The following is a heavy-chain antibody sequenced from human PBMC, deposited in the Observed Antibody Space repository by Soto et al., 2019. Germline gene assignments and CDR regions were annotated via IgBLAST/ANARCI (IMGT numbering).Heavy chain of an antibody. V-gene: IGHV3-48*01. CDR3: AREERASGTVFDS. CDR2: ISTSSSAI. Sequence: GGSLRLSCTASGFTFSTYSMNWVRQAPGKGLEWVSYISTSSSAIYYADSVKGRFTISRDNAKNSLYLQMNSLRAEDTAVYYCAREERASGTVFDSWGQGTPVTVSS. J-gene: IGHJ5*01. D-gene: IGHD3-10*01. CDR1: GFTFSTYS.